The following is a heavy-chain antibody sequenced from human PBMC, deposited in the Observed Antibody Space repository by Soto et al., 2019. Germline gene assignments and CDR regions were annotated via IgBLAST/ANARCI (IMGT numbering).Heavy chain of an antibody. CDR2: IYYSGGT. D-gene: IGHD3-16*01. Sequence: SETLSLTCTVSGGSVSSGGYYWSWIRQPPGKGLEWIGYIYYSGGTNYNPSLKSRLTISVDTSKNQFSLKLRSVTAADTAVYYCARGGAPYNWFDPWGQGTLVTVSS. V-gene: IGHV4-61*08. CDR3: ARGGAPYNWFDP. J-gene: IGHJ5*02. CDR1: GGSVSSGGYY.